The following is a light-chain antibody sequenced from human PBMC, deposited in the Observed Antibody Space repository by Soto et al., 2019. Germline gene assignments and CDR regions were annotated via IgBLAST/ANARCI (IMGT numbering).Light chain of an antibody. CDR1: QSVSGS. CDR3: QQYVHWPPGT. V-gene: IGKV3-15*01. J-gene: IGKJ1*01. CDR2: DTS. Sequence: EIVVTQSPATLSVSPGERVTLAFMASQSVSGSLAWYQQRPGQAPRLLIYDTSTRAAGIAARFSGSGSGTEFTLTISSLQSEDFAVYYCQQYVHWPPGTFGQGTKVDIK.